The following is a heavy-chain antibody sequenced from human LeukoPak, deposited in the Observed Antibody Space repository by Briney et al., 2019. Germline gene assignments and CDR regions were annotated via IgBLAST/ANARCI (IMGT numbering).Heavy chain of an antibody. Sequence: ASVKVSCKASGYTFTGYYMHWVRQAPGQGLEWMGRINPNSGGTNYAQKFQGRVTMTRDTSISTAYMELSRLRSDDTAVYYCARGLLHWNYYDSSGSAEIGCWGQGTLVTVSS. CDR1: GYTFTGYY. J-gene: IGHJ4*02. CDR3: ARGLLHWNYYDSSGSAEIGC. D-gene: IGHD3-22*01. CDR2: INPNSGGT. V-gene: IGHV1-2*06.